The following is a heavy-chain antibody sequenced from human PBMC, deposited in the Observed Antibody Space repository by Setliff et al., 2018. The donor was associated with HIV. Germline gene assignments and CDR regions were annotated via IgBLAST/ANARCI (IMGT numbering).Heavy chain of an antibody. CDR2: ISVDGTGE. CDR1: GFRFSESV. Sequence: PGGSLRLSCAGSGFRFSESVMHWVRQAPGKGLEWVAVISVDGTGETYADSLEGRISISRDNSKNTLYLQMNSLRPEDTAVYYCARDASYCGGGTCHHYYYMDVWGKGTTVTVSS. D-gene: IGHD2-15*01. V-gene: IGHV3-30*04. CDR3: ARDASYCGGGTCHHYYYMDV. J-gene: IGHJ6*03.